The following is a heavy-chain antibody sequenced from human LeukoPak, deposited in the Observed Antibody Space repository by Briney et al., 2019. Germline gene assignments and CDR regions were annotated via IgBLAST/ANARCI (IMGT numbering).Heavy chain of an antibody. V-gene: IGHV4-34*01. CDR2: INHSGST. CDR3: TRMTTGHDY. CDR1: GGSFSGYY. Sequence: SETLSLTCAVYGGSFSGYYWSWIRQPPGKGLEWIGEINHSGSTNYNPSLKSRVTISVDTSKNQFSLNLRSVTVADAGTYYCTRMTTGHDYWGQGTLVTVSS. J-gene: IGHJ4*02. D-gene: IGHD4-17*01.